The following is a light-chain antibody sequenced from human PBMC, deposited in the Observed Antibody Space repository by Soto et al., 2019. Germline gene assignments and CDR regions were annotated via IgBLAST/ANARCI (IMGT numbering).Light chain of an antibody. Sequence: DIQMTQSPSTLSASVGDRVIITCRASQSITTWLAWYQQKPGKAPKLLIYNASTLESGVPSRFSGSGSGTESTLTISSLQPDDFATYYCQQYDGNWWTFGQGTKVEIK. V-gene: IGKV1-5*03. CDR1: QSITTW. J-gene: IGKJ1*01. CDR3: QQYDGNWWT. CDR2: NAS.